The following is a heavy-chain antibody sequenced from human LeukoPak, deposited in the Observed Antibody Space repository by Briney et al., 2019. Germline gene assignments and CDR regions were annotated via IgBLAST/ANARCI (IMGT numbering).Heavy chain of an antibody. D-gene: IGHD2-21*01. Sequence: SETLSLTCTVSGGSISSSSYYWGWIRQPPGKGLEWIGSIYYSGSTYYNPSLKSRVTISVDTSKNQFSLKLSSVTAADTAVYYCARDCGQDAFDIWGQGTMVTVSS. V-gene: IGHV4-39*07. J-gene: IGHJ3*02. CDR2: IYYSGST. CDR3: ARDCGQDAFDI. CDR1: GGSISSSSYY.